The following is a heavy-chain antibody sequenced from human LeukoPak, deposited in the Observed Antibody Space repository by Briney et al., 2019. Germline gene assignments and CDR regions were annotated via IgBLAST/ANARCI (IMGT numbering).Heavy chain of an antibody. CDR3: ARVWSPGDYDYFDY. Sequence: VSVKVSCKASGYTFTSYGISWVRQAPGQGLEWMGWISAYNGNTNYAQKLQGRVTMTTDTSTSTAYMELRSLRSDDTAVYYCARVWSPGDYDYFDYWGQGTLVTVSS. CDR2: ISAYNGNT. D-gene: IGHD4-17*01. CDR1: GYTFTSYG. J-gene: IGHJ4*02. V-gene: IGHV1-18*01.